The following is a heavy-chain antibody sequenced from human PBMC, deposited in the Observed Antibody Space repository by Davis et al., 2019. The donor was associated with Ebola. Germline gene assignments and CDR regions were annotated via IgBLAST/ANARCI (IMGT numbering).Heavy chain of an antibody. Sequence: GESLKISCAASGFTFSNAWMSWVRQAPGKGLEWVGRIKSKTDGGTTDYAAPVKGRFTISRDDSKNTLYLQMNSLITEDTAVYYCTTPVAGVAGTPLIADWGQGTLVTVSS. CDR3: TTPVAGVAGTPLIAD. CDR1: GFTFSNAW. D-gene: IGHD6-19*01. V-gene: IGHV3-15*01. J-gene: IGHJ4*02. CDR2: IKSKTDGGTT.